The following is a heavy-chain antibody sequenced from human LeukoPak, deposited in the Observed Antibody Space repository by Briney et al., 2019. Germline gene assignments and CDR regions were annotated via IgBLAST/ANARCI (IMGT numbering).Heavy chain of an antibody. D-gene: IGHD6-19*01. CDR1: GFTFSSYA. V-gene: IGHV3-23*01. CDR3: AKPVAVIRPEYFQH. J-gene: IGHJ1*01. CDR2: ISGSGGST. Sequence: GGSLRLPCAASGFTFSSYAMSWVRQAPGKGLEWVSAISGSGGSTYYADSVKGRFTISRDNSKNTLYLQMHSLRAEDTAVYYCAKPVAVIRPEYFQHWGQGTLVTVSS.